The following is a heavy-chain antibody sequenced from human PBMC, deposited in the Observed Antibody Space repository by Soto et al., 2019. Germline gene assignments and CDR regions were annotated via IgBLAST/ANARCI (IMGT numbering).Heavy chain of an antibody. Sequence: GGSLRLSCAASGFTFSSYWMHWVRQAPGKGLVWVSRINSDGSSTSYADSVKGRFTISRDNAKNTLYLQMNSLRAEDTAVYYCSLSGGSFSDAFDIWGQGTMVTVSS. V-gene: IGHV3-74*01. J-gene: IGHJ3*02. CDR2: INSDGSST. D-gene: IGHD2-15*01. CDR3: SLSGGSFSDAFDI. CDR1: GFTFSSYW.